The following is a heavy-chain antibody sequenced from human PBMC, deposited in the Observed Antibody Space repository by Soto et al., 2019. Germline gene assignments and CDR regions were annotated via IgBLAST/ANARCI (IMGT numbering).Heavy chain of an antibody. J-gene: IGHJ5*02. CDR2: IYPGDSDT. D-gene: IGHD2-15*01. CDR1: GHSFTSYW. CDR3: ARLLVPLYCSGGSCYSGWFDP. Sequence: PGESLKISCKGSGHSFTSYWIGWVRQMPGKGLEWMGIIYPGDSDTRYSPSFQGQVTISADKSISTAYLQWSSLKASDTAMYYCARLLVPLYCSGGSCYSGWFDPWGQGTLVTVSS. V-gene: IGHV5-51*01.